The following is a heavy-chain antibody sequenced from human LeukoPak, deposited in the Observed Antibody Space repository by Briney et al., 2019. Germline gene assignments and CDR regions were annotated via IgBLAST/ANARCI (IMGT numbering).Heavy chain of an antibody. V-gene: IGHV3-33*01. CDR3: ARDDGVFYYDSSGYSFDY. CDR2: IWYDGSNK. J-gene: IGHJ4*02. CDR1: GFTFSSYG. Sequence: PGRSLRLSCAASGFTFSSYGMHWVRQAPGKGLEWVAVIWYDGSNKYYADSVKGRFTISRDNSKNTLYLQMNSLRAEDTAVYYCARDDGVFYYDSSGYSFDYWGQGTLVTVSS. D-gene: IGHD3-22*01.